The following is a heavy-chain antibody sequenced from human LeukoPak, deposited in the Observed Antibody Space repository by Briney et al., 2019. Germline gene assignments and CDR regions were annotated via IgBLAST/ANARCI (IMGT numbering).Heavy chain of an antibody. Sequence: PSETLSLTCAVYGGSFSGYYWSWIRQPPGKGLEWIGEINHSGSTNYNPSLKSRVTISVDTSKNQFSLKLSSVTAADTAVYYCARLRAGGYSYGPRYYFDYWGQGTLVTVSS. CDR3: ARLRAGGYSYGPRYYFDY. CDR2: INHSGST. D-gene: IGHD5-18*01. V-gene: IGHV4-34*01. CDR1: GGSFSGYY. J-gene: IGHJ4*02.